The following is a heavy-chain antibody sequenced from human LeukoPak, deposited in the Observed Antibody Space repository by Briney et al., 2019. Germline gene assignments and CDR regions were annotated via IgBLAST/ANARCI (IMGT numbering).Heavy chain of an antibody. CDR2: IKQDGSEK. D-gene: IGHD6-13*01. V-gene: IGHV3-7*05. J-gene: IGHJ4*02. Sequence: PGGSLRLSCAASGFTFSSYWMTWVRQAPGKGLEWVAKIKQDGSEKYYVDSVKGRFTISRDNAKNSLYLQMNSQGAEDTAVYYCARRGTSSSWAHFDYWGQGTLVTVSS. CDR1: GFTFSSYW. CDR3: ARRGTSSSWAHFDY.